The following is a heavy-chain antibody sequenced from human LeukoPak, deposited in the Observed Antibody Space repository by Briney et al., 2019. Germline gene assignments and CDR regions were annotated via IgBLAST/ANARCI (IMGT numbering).Heavy chain of an antibody. V-gene: IGHV3-13*01. CDR3: ARERTGNYFDY. CDR2: IGTAGDT. J-gene: IGHJ4*02. Sequence: GGSLRLSCAASGFTFSSYDMHWVRQATGKGLEWVSAIGTAGDTYYSGSVKGRFTISRENAKNSLYLQMNSLRAEDTAVYYCARERTGNYFDYWGQGTLVTVSS. CDR1: GFTFSSYD. D-gene: IGHD7-27*01.